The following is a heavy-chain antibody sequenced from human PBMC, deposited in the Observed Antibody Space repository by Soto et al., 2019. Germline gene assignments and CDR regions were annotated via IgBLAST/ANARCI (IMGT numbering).Heavy chain of an antibody. CDR3: AREAVALLRVFDY. J-gene: IGHJ4*02. CDR2: INPSGGST. D-gene: IGHD6-19*01. CDR1: GYIFTKDN. V-gene: IGHV1-46*01. Sequence: ASVKVSCKTSGYIFTKDNMHWVRQAPGQGLEWMGIINPSGGSTTHLQKFQGRVTMTRDTSTSTAYMELRSLRSDDTAVYYCAREAVALLRVFDYWGQGTLVTSPQ.